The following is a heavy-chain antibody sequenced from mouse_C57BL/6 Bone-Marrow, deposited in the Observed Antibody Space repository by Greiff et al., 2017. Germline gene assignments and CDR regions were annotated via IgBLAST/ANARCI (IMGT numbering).Heavy chain of an antibody. V-gene: IGHV1-42*01. CDR3: ARGGDYDDFDY. CDR1: GYSFTGYY. J-gene: IGHJ2*01. CDR2: INPSTGGT. Sequence: EVKLMESGPELVKPGASVKISCKASGYSFTGYYMNWVKQSPEKSLEWIGEINPSTGGTTYNQKFKAKATLTVDKSSSTAYMQVKSLTSEDSAVYYCARGGDYDDFDYWGQGTTLTVSS. D-gene: IGHD2-4*01.